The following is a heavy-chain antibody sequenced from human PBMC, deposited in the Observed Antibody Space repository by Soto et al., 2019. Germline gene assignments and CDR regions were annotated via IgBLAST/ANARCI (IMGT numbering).Heavy chain of an antibody. CDR3: AKADGQQWLIPHLDN. V-gene: IGHV3-23*01. J-gene: IGHJ4*02. CDR2: ISCCGGSA. CDR1: GFNFKKFA. Sequence: EVQLLESGGGVVQPGGSLRLSCVASGFNFKKFAMAWVGQAAGGGLDWVSGISCCGGSASYADSGKGRFSIARDDPKNTVSLQLNSLRVEDTAQYYCAKADGQQWLIPHLDNWGQGTLVTVS. D-gene: IGHD6-19*01.